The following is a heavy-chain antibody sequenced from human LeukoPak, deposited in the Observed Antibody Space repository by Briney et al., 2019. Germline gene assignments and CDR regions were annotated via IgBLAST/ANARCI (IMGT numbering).Heavy chain of an antibody. CDR3: ARDRQDFYYGLDV. CDR1: GYTFTTYY. V-gene: IGHV1-46*01. J-gene: IGHJ6*02. CDR2: INPSDGTT. Sequence: ASVKVSCKASGYTFTTYYIHWVRQAPGQRLEWMGVINPSDGTTTYAQKFQGRVTMTRDTSTSTVYMDLSSLKSEDTAVYYCARDRQDFYYGLDVWGRGTTVTVAS.